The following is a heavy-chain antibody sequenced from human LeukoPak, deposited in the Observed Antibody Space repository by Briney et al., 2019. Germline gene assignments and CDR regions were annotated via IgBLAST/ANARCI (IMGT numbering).Heavy chain of an antibody. J-gene: IGHJ4*02. D-gene: IGHD5-12*01. V-gene: IGHV3-7*01. Sequence: GGSLRLSCAASGFSFRDFWMTWVRQAPGKGLEWVANINQGGSVKYYVDSVKGRFTISREDAESSLYVQMNSLRDEDTAVYYCARFGYSGWNLEYWGQGTLVTVSS. CDR1: GFSFRDFW. CDR3: ARFGYSGWNLEY. CDR2: INQGGSVK.